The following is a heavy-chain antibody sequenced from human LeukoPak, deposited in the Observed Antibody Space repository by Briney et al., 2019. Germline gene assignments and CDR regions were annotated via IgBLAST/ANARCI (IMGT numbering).Heavy chain of an antibody. D-gene: IGHD7-27*01. CDR1: GASISNTGYY. CDR2: IYHSGRT. J-gene: IGHJ5*02. V-gene: IGHV4-39*01. Sequence: SETLSLTCTVSGASISNTGYYWGWIRQPPGKGLEWIGNIYHSGRTYYSPSLKSRVTLSVDTSKNQFSLKLSSVTAADTAVYYCAGLLNGGASHWFDPWGQGTLVTVSS. CDR3: AGLLNGGASHWFDP.